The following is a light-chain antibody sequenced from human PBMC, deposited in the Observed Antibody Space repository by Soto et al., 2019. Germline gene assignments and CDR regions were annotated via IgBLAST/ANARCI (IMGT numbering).Light chain of an antibody. Sequence: DIQMTQSPSSLSASGGDRVSITCRASQDINNYLAWLQQRPGKAPKSLISAASTLQSGVPSRFSGSGSGTQFTLTITNLQPEDFATYYCQQYNSYPITIGQGTRLEI. CDR1: QDINNY. V-gene: IGKV1-16*01. J-gene: IGKJ5*01. CDR2: AAS. CDR3: QQYNSYPIT.